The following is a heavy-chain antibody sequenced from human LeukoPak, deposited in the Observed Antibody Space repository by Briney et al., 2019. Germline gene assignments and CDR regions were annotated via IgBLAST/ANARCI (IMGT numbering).Heavy chain of an antibody. V-gene: IGHV4-59*01. J-gene: IGHJ4*02. CDR3: ARVSGYCSGGSCSDPNFDY. Sequence: SETLSLTCTVSGGSISSYYWSWIRQPPGKGLEWIGYIYYSGSINYNPSLKSRVTISVDTSKNQFSLKLSSVTAADTAVYYCARVSGYCSGGSCSDPNFDYWGQGTLVTVSS. CDR2: IYYSGSI. CDR1: GGSISSYY. D-gene: IGHD2-15*01.